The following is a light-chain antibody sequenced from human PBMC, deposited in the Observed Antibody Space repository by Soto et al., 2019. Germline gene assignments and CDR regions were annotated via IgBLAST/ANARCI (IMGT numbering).Light chain of an antibody. Sequence: SQMTQSPPTLSASVGDRVTITCRASQSISRTLAWYQQKPGKAPKLLLYDVSTLERGGPSRFSGSRSATEFTLTISDLQPDDFATYYCQQYQSGTWTFGQGTKVDIK. J-gene: IGKJ1*01. CDR2: DVS. V-gene: IGKV1-5*01. CDR1: QSISRT. CDR3: QQYQSGTWT.